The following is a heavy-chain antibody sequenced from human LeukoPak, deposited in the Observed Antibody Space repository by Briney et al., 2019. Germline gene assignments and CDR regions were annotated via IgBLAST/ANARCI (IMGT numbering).Heavy chain of an antibody. V-gene: IGHV4-30-2*01. D-gene: IGHD4-17*01. CDR3: AGDRWGYGDYEGFDS. CDR1: GGSISSGYYS. CDR2: IYHTGGT. J-gene: IGHJ4*02. Sequence: SETLSLTCAVSGGSISSGYYSWSWIRQPPGKGLEWIGYIYHTGGTYYNPSLKSRITISVDTSKNQFSLNLTSVTAADTALYFCAGDRWGYGDYEGFDSWGQGTLVTVSS.